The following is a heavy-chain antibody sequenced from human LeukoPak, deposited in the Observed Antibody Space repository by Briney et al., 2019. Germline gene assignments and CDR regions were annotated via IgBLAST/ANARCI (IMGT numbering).Heavy chain of an antibody. Sequence: GGSLRLSCAASGFAFSTYAMSWVRQAPGKGLEWVSYISSSSSTIYYADSVKGRFTISRDNAKNSLYLQMNSLRAEDTAVYYCARGIVVVVAATGVVDYWGQGTLVTVSS. D-gene: IGHD2-15*01. V-gene: IGHV3-48*04. CDR3: ARGIVVVVAATGVVDY. J-gene: IGHJ4*02. CDR2: ISSSSSTI. CDR1: GFAFSTYA.